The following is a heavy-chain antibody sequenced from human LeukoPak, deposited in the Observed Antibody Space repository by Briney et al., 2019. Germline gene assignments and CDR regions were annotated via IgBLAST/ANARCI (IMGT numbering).Heavy chain of an antibody. CDR2: IRYDGSNK. Sequence: GGSLRLSCAASGFTFSSYGMHWVRQAPGKGLEWVTFIRYDGSNKYYADSVKGRFTISRDNSKNTLYLQMNSLRAEDTAVYYCARAAPRGGYTSDYWGQGTLVTVSS. V-gene: IGHV3-30*02. CDR1: GFTFSSYG. D-gene: IGHD5-24*01. J-gene: IGHJ4*02. CDR3: ARAAPRGGYTSDY.